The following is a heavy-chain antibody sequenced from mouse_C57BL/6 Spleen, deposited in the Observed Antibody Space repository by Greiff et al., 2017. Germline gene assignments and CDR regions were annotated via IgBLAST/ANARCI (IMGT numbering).Heavy chain of an antibody. CDR1: GYTFPDYY. D-gene: IGHD1-1*01. Sequence: EVKLKQSGPELVKPGASVKISCKASGYTFPDYYTNWVKQSHGKSLEWIGDINPNNGGTSYNQKFKGKATLTVDKSSSTAYMELRSLTSEDAAVYYCARSGAYYYGSSYGEDYAMDYWGQGTSVTVS. V-gene: IGHV1-26*01. CDR2: INPNNGGT. CDR3: ARSGAYYYGSSYGEDYAMDY. J-gene: IGHJ4*01.